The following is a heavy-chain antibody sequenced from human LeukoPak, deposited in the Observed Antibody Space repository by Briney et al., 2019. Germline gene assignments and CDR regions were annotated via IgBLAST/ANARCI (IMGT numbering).Heavy chain of an antibody. J-gene: IGHJ4*02. CDR1: GFTFSSYA. CDR3: ARDRGFDY. D-gene: IGHD3-16*01. Sequence: GGSLRLSCAASGFTFSSYAMHWVRQAPGKGLEWVAVISYDGSNKYYADSVKGRFTISRDNSKNTLYLQMNSLRAEDTAVYYCARDRGFDYWGQGTLVTVSS. V-gene: IGHV3-30-3*01. CDR2: ISYDGSNK.